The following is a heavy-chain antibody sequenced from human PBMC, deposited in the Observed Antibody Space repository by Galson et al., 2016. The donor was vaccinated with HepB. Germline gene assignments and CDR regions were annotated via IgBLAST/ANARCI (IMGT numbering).Heavy chain of an antibody. D-gene: IGHD3-22*01. V-gene: IGHV3-11*01. Sequence: SLRLSCAAYGFTFSDYYMNWVRQAPGKSLEWIASISGRGTIVKYADSVKGRFTVSRDNAEKSLFLQMNSLRVEDTAVYYCVREGFMSSCTSYLSDQCYYYETDVWGRGTPVTV. J-gene: IGHJ6*03. CDR2: ISGRGTIV. CDR1: GFTFSDYY. CDR3: VREGFMSSCTSYLSDQCYYYETDV.